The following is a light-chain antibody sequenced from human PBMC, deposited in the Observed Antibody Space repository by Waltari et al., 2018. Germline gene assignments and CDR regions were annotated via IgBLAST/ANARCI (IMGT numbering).Light chain of an antibody. CDR1: QGISSN. J-gene: IGKJ2*01. Sequence: EIVMTQSPATLSMSPGETATLSCRASQGISSNLAWYQQKPGQPPRLLMYGKSTRASGFPAVFSGSVSGTEFTLTISSLQSEDFATYYCQQYDIWPYTFGQGTKLEIK. CDR2: GKS. CDR3: QQYDIWPYT. V-gene: IGKV3-15*01.